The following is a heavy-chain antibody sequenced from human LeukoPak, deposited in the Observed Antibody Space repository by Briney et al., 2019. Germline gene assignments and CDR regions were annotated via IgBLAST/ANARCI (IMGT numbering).Heavy chain of an antibody. CDR2: VNPASGGT. Sequence: ASVKVSCKASGYTFIAYYLHWVRQAPGQGLEWMGWVNPASGGTKYAQKFQGRVTMTRDTSISTAYMELSRLRSDDTAVYYCARGRGGIVVVVAATDYWGQGTLVTVSS. J-gene: IGHJ4*02. CDR3: ARGRGGIVVVVAATDY. V-gene: IGHV1-2*02. CDR1: GYTFIAYY. D-gene: IGHD2-15*01.